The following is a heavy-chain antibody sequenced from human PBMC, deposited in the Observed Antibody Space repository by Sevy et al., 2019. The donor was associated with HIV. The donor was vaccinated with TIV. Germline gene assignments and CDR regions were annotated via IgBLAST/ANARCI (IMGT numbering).Heavy chain of an antibody. CDR1: GFTFGDHY. J-gene: IGHJ2*01. CDR2: IRNKVKSYTT. V-gene: IGHV3-72*01. Sequence: GGCLRLSCVASGFTFGDHYMDWVRQAPGKGLEWVGRIRNKVKSYTTEYAASVKGRFIVPRDDSKKSLYLQMNSLKTEDTAVYYCAAVGASRGYFDIWGRGTLVTVSS. D-gene: IGHD1-26*01. CDR3: AAVGASRGYFDI.